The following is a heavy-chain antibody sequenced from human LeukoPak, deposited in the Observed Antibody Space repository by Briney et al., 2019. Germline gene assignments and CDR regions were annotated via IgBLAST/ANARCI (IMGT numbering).Heavy chain of an antibody. V-gene: IGHV4-4*07. J-gene: IGHJ3*02. CDR1: GGSISSFY. D-gene: IGHD5-18*01. Sequence: PSETLSLTCTISGGSISSFYWNWIRQSAEKGLEWIGRIHTSGSTNYNPSLKSRVTMSVDTSKNQFSLNLSSVTAADTAVYYCARGGYVYSYGGGDAFDIWGQGTMVTVSS. CDR3: ARGGYVYSYGGGDAFDI. CDR2: IHTSGST.